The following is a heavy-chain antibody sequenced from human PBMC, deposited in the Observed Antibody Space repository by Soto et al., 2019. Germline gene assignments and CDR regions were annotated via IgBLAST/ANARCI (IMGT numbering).Heavy chain of an antibody. CDR2: INPDGSRT. J-gene: IGHJ5*02. CDR3: ARVASGSYAWFGP. D-gene: IGHD1-26*01. V-gene: IGHV3-74*03. Sequence: EVQLVESGGGLVQPGGSLRLSCAASKFTFIRYWMHWIRQTPGKGLMWVSRINPDGSRTTYADSVNGLFTISRDNVKIMVFLDMNSLRADDTAVYYCARVASGSYAWFGPWGQGTLVTVSS. CDR1: KFTFIRYW.